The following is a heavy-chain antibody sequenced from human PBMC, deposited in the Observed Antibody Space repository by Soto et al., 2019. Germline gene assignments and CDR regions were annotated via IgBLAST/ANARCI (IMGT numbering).Heavy chain of an antibody. Sequence: VASVKVSCKVSGYTFTSYAMHWVRQAPGQRLEWMGWINAGNGNTKYSQKFQGRVTITRDTSASTAYMELSSLRSEDTAVYYCARSGRVPAAIGPFDYRGQGTLVTVSS. CDR2: INAGNGNT. CDR1: GYTFTSYA. V-gene: IGHV1-3*01. CDR3: ARSGRVPAAIGPFDY. J-gene: IGHJ4*02. D-gene: IGHD2-2*02.